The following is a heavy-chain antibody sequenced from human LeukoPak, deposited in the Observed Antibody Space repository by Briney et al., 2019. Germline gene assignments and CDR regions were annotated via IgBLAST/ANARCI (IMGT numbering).Heavy chain of an antibody. J-gene: IGHJ4*02. V-gene: IGHV3-9*01. CDR3: AKAPYSSGHNYFDY. CDR1: GFTFDDYA. D-gene: IGHD6-19*01. CDR2: ISWNSGSI. Sequence: LGGSLRLSCAASGFTFDDYAMHWVRQAPGKGLEWVSGISWNSGSIGYADSVKGRFTISRDNAKNSLYLQMNSLRAEGTALYYCAKAPYSSGHNYFDYWGQGTLVTVSS.